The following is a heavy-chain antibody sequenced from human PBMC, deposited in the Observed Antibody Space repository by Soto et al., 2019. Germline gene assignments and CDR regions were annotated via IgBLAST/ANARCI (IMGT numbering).Heavy chain of an antibody. Sequence: ASVKVSCKASGYSFTTYGINWVRQAPGQGLEWMGWISAYNGNTNYARKFQGRVTMTTDTSTSTAYMDLRSLTTDDTAVYYCARDPGSYSGSLLLWGQGTLVTV. V-gene: IGHV1-18*01. CDR1: GYSFTTYG. J-gene: IGHJ4*02. CDR3: ARDPGSYSGSLLL. CDR2: ISAYNGNT. D-gene: IGHD1-26*01.